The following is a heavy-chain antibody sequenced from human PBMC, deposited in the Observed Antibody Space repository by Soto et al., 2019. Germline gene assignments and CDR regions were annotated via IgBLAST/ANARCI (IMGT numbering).Heavy chain of an antibody. D-gene: IGHD5-18*01. Sequence: QITLKESGPTLVKPTQTLTLTCTFSGFSLSTRGVGVGWFRQPPGRALEWLALIYWDDDKRYSPSLQNRLTITRDTSKTQVVLTMTNIDPVDTATYYCAHRPYGYKYYFDYWGQGTLGTVSS. CDR2: IYWDDDK. J-gene: IGHJ4*02. V-gene: IGHV2-5*02. CDR1: GFSLSTRGVG. CDR3: AHRPYGYKYYFDY.